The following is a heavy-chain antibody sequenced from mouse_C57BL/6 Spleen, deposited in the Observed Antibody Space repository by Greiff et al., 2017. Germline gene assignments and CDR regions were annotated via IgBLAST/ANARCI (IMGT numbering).Heavy chain of an antibody. CDR3: ARIYDSYAMDY. CDR2: ISSGSSTI. J-gene: IGHJ4*01. V-gene: IGHV5-17*01. Sequence: EVQLVESGGGLVKPGGSLKLSCAATGFTFSDYGMHWVRQAPEKGLEWVAYISSGSSTIYYADTVKGRFPISRDNAKNTRFLQMTSLRSEDTAMYLCARIYDSYAMDYWGQGASVSVSS. D-gene: IGHD2-3*01. CDR1: GFTFSDYG.